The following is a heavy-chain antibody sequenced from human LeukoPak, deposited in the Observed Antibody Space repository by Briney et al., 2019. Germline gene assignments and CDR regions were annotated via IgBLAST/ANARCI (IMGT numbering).Heavy chain of an antibody. J-gene: IGHJ2*01. V-gene: IGHV4-34*01. CDR1: GGSFSGYY. CDR2: INHSGST. D-gene: IGHD2-2*03. CDR3: ARALGIVVVPAAILYWYFDL. Sequence: SETLSLTCAVYGGSFSGYYWSWIRQPPGKGLEWIGEINHSGSTNYNPSLKSRVTISVDTSKNQFSLKLSSVTAADTAVYYCARALGIVVVPAAILYWYFDLWGRGTLVTVSS.